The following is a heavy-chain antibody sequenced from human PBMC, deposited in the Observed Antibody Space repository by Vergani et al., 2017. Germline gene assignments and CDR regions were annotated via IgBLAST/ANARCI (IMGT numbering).Heavy chain of an antibody. Sequence: QVQLVQSGAEVKKPGASVKVSCKASGYTFTSYDINWVRQATGQGLEWMGWRNPNSGNTGYAQKFQGRVTITRNTSISTAYMELSSLRSEDTAVYYCARAAYSSSWYAYYYGMDVWGQGTTVTVSS. V-gene: IGHV1-8*03. D-gene: IGHD6-13*01. CDR2: RNPNSGNT. CDR1: GYTFTSYD. CDR3: ARAAYSSSWYAYYYGMDV. J-gene: IGHJ6*02.